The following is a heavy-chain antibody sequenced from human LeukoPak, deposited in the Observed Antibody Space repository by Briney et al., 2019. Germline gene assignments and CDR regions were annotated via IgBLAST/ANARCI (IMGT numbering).Heavy chain of an antibody. CDR1: GFTISSYA. V-gene: IGHV3-23*01. Sequence: GGSLRLSCAASGFTISSYAMSWVRQAPGKGLEWVSAISGSGGSTYYADSVKGRFTISRDNSKNTLYLQMNSLRAEDTAVYYCAAAATIWFGESDYWGQGTLVTVSS. CDR2: ISGSGGST. CDR3: AAAATIWFGESDY. D-gene: IGHD3-10*01. J-gene: IGHJ4*02.